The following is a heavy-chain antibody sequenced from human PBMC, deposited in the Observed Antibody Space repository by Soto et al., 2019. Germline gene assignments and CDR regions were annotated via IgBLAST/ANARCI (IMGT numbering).Heavy chain of an antibody. Sequence: GASVKVSCKVSGDTVREFSMHWVRQAPGKGLEWMGGFDPEDGETNYAQKFLGRVTMTEDTSTDTAYMELSSLTSEDTDVYYCAKDRFRNALSGWSDPWGKGTLVTVSS. D-gene: IGHD1-1*01. V-gene: IGHV1-24*01. CDR3: AKDRFRNALSGWSDP. CDR2: FDPEDGET. CDR1: GDTVREFS. J-gene: IGHJ5*02.